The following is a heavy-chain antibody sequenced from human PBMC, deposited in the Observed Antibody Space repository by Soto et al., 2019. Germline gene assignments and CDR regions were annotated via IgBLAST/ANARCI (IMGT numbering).Heavy chain of an antibody. CDR3: ATELIAVAAQGY. Sequence: ASVKVSCKASGYTFTSYGISWVRQAPGKGLEWMGGFDPEDGETIYAQKFQGRVTMTEDTSTDTAYMELSSLRSEDTAVYYCATELIAVAAQGYWGQGTLVTVSS. J-gene: IGHJ4*02. CDR2: FDPEDGET. CDR1: GYTFTSYG. V-gene: IGHV1-24*01. D-gene: IGHD6-19*01.